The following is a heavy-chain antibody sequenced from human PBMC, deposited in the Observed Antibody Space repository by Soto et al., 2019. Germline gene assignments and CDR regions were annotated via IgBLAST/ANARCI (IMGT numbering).Heavy chain of an antibody. CDR2: ISAYNGNT. J-gene: IGHJ6*02. CDR3: ARDLSTRTIVVVPAGYYYYYGMDV. V-gene: IGHV1-18*04. CDR1: GYTFTSYG. Sequence: ASVKVSCKASGYTFTSYGISWVRQAPEQGLEWMGWISAYNGNTNYAQKLQGRVTMTTDTSTSTAYMELRSLRSDDTAVYYCARDLSTRTIVVVPAGYYYYYGMDVWGQGSTVTVSS. D-gene: IGHD2-2*01.